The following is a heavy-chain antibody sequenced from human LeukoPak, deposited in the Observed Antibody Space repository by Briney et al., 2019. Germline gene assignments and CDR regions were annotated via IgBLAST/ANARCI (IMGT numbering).Heavy chain of an antibody. V-gene: IGHV3-23*01. D-gene: IGHD1-26*01. CDR3: ARDREGALLYFDY. Sequence: GGSLRLSCAASGFTFSNVWMSWVRQAPGKGLEWVSAISGSGGTTYYADSEKGRFTISRDNSKNTLYLQVISLRAEDTAVYYCARDREGALLYFDYWGQGTLVTVSS. J-gene: IGHJ4*02. CDR2: ISGSGGTT. CDR1: GFTFSNVW.